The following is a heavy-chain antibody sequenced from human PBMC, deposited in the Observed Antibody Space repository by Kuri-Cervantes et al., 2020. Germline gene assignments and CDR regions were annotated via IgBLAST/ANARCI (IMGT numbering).Heavy chain of an antibody. CDR2: IKSKTDGGTT. CDR1: GFTFSSYS. V-gene: IGHV3-15*01. D-gene: IGHD3-3*01. J-gene: IGHJ3*02. Sequence: GESLKISCAASGFTFSSYSMNWVRQAPGKGLEWVGRIKSKTDGGTTDYAAPVKGRFTISRDDSKNTLYLQMNSLKTEDTAVYYCTLEANDFWSGYYAFDIWGQGTMVTVSS. CDR3: TLEANDFWSGYYAFDI.